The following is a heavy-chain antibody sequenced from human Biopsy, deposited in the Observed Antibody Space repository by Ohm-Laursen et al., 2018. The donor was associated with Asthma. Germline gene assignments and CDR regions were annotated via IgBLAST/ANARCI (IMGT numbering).Heavy chain of an antibody. CDR3: ARIPRRSGSYFVDY. Sequence: SQTLSLTCTVSGDSITSGGCCWNWIRQHPGKGPEWIGYIHHSGTSYFNPSLKSRVSFSRDTSKNQFSLRLSSVTAADTAMYYCARIPRRSGSYFVDYWGQGTLVTVSS. V-gene: IGHV4-31*03. CDR1: GDSITSGGCC. CDR2: IHHSGTS. J-gene: IGHJ4*02. D-gene: IGHD3-22*01.